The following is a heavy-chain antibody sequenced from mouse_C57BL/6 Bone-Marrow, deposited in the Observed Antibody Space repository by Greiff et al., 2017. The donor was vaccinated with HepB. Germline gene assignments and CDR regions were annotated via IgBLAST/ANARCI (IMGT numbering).Heavy chain of an antibody. CDR3: ARHSTMVTTWVDY. CDR2: ISSGGSYT. J-gene: IGHJ2*01. Sequence: EVMLVESGGDLVKPGGSLKLSCAASGFTFSSYGMSWVRQTPDKRLEWVATISSGGSYTYYPDSVKGRFTISRDNAKNTLYLQMSSLKSEDTAMYYCARHSTMVTTWVDYWGQGTTLTVSS. V-gene: IGHV5-6*01. D-gene: IGHD2-2*01. CDR1: GFTFSSYG.